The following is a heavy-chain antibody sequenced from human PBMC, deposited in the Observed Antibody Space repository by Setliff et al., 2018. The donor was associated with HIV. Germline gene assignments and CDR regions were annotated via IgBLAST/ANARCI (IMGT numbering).Heavy chain of an antibody. CDR3: AREFDWSGFFDY. Sequence: PSETLSLTCTVSGGSISSNNWSWLRQTPGKGLDWIGYIYYTGSTNYNPSLKSRVTISIDTSKNQFSLKLSSVTAADTAVYYCAREFDWSGFFDYWGQGTLVTVSS. J-gene: IGHJ4*02. CDR2: IYYTGST. CDR1: GGSISSNN. V-gene: IGHV4-59*01. D-gene: IGHD3-3*01.